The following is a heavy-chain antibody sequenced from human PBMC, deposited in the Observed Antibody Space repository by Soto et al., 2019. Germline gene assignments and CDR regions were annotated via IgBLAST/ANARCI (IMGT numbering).Heavy chain of an antibody. D-gene: IGHD6-13*01. CDR3: AREAAAGNYYYYGMDV. CDR1: GGTFSSYT. J-gene: IGHJ6*02. Sequence: QVQLVQSGAEVKKPGSSVKVSCKASGGTFSSYTISWVRQAPGQGLEWKGRIIPILGIANYAQKFQGRVTITADKSTSTAYMELSSLRSEDTAVYYCAREAAAGNYYYYGMDVWGQGTTVTVSS. V-gene: IGHV1-69*08. CDR2: IIPILGIA.